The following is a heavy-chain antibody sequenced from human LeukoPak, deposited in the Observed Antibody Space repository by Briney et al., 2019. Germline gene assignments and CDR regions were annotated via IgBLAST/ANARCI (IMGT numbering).Heavy chain of an antibody. CDR2: IYYSGST. CDR1: GGSISSGGYY. Sequence: SQTLSLTCTVSGGSISSGGYYWSWIRQHPGKGLEWIGYIYYSGSTNYNPSLKSRVTISVDTSKSQFSLKLSSVTAADTAVYYCARGLSGALNPDPPDYWGQGTLVTVSS. D-gene: IGHD1-26*01. CDR3: ARGLSGALNPDPPDY. J-gene: IGHJ4*02. V-gene: IGHV4-31*03.